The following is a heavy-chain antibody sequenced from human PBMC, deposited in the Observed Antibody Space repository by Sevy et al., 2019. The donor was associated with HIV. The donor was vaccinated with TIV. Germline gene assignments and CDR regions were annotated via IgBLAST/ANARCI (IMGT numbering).Heavy chain of an antibody. V-gene: IGHV3-74*01. CDR3: ARVRFGDFAP. Sequence: GGSLRLSCVGSGFTFNSYWMHWVRQVPGKRPMWVARINADGSDISYADSVKGRFTISRDNAKKTVYWEMNSLRVEETAFYYCARVRFGDFAPWGQGTLVTVSS. J-gene: IGHJ5*02. CDR2: INADGSDI. CDR1: GFTFNSYW. D-gene: IGHD3-10*01.